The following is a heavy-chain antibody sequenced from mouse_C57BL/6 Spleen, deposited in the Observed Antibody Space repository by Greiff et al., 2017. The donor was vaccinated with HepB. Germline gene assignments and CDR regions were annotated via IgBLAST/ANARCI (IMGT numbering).Heavy chain of an antibody. CDR3: ARHRDYDNYAMDY. CDR1: GFTFSDYY. CDR2: ISNGGGST. D-gene: IGHD2-4*01. V-gene: IGHV5-12*01. Sequence: EVQVVESGGGLVQPGGSLKLSCAASGFTFSDYYMYWVRQTPEKRLEWVAYISNGGGSTYYPDTVKGRFTISRDNAKNTLYLQMSRLKSEDTAMYYCARHRDYDNYAMDYWGQGTSVTVSS. J-gene: IGHJ4*01.